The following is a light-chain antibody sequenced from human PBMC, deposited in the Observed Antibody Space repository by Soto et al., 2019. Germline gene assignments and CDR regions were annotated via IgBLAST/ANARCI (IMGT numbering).Light chain of an antibody. V-gene: IGLV2-14*01. CDR1: ASDVGNYNY. J-gene: IGLJ3*02. CDR2: AVS. Sequence: QSALTQPASVSGSPGQSITISCTGTASDVGNYNYVSWYQQYPGKAPKLIIYAVSNRPSGVSSRFSASKSGNTASLTISGLQAEDEADYYCSSYRASSTLWVFGGGTKLPS. CDR3: SSYRASSTLWV.